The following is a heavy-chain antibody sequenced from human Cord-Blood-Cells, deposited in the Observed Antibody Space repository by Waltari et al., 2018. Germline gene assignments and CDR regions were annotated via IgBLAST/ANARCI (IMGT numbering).Heavy chain of an antibody. V-gene: IGHV3-48*03. CDR3: ARDSGYDSSIDY. CDR1: GFTFSSYE. CDR2: ISSSGSTI. Sequence: EVQLVESGGGLVQPGGSLRLSCAASGFTFSSYEMNWVRQAPGKGLEWVSYISSSGSTIYYADSVKGRFTISRDNAKNSLYLQMNSLRAEDTAVYYCARDSGYDSSIDYWGQGTLVTVSS. J-gene: IGHJ4*02. D-gene: IGHD5-12*01.